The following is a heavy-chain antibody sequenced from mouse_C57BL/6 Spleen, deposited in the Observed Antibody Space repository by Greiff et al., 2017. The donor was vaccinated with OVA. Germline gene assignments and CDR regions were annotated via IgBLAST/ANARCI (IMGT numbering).Heavy chain of an antibody. J-gene: IGHJ1*03. Sequence: QVQLQQPGAELVRPGSSVKLSCKASGYTFTSYWMHWVKQRPIQGLEWIGNIDPSDSETHYNQKFKDKATLTVDKSSSTAYMQLSSLTSEDSAVYYCARPSTVVANWYFDVWGTGTTVTVSS. D-gene: IGHD1-1*01. CDR3: ARPSTVVANWYFDV. CDR1: GYTFTSYW. V-gene: IGHV1-52*01. CDR2: IDPSDSET.